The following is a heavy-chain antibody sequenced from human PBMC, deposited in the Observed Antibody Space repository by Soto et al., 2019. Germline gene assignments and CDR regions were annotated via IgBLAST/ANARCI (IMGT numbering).Heavy chain of an antibody. J-gene: IGHJ3*02. V-gene: IGHV1-3*01. CDR2: INAGNGNT. CDR3: ARSIVVVPAARSDAFDI. CDR1: GYTFTSYA. Sequence: ASVKVSCKASGYTFTSYAMHWVRQAPGQRLEWMGWINAGNGNTKYSQKFQGRVTITRDTSASTAYMELSSLRSEDTAVYYCARSIVVVPAARSDAFDIWGQGTMVTVSS. D-gene: IGHD2-2*01.